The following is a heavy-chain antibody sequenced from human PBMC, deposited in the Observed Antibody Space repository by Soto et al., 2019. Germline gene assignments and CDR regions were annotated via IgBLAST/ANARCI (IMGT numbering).Heavy chain of an antibody. Sequence: QVQLVQSGAEVKKPGASVKVSCKASGYTFTSYDINWVRQATGQGLEWMGWMNPNSGNTGYAQKFQGRVTMTRKTPIRTAYMELSSLRSEDTAVHYCAGCGSGGYNLFYYYYGMGVWGQGTTVTLSS. V-gene: IGHV1-8*01. CDR1: GYTFTSYD. D-gene: IGHD6-13*01. J-gene: IGHJ6*02. CDR3: AGCGSGGYNLFYYYYGMGV. CDR2: MNPNSGNT.